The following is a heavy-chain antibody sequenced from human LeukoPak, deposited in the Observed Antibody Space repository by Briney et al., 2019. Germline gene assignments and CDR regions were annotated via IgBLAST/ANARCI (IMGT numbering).Heavy chain of an antibody. CDR2: INWNGGST. CDR1: GFTFSSYG. V-gene: IGHV3-20*04. CDR3: ARDPQKGGINRKYYYYYYMDV. D-gene: IGHD3-16*01. J-gene: IGHJ6*03. Sequence: RSGGSLRLSCAASGFTFSSYGMSWVRQAPGKGLEWVSGINWNGGSTGYADSVKGRFTISRDNAKNSLYLQMNSLRAEDTALYYCARDPQKGGINRKYYYYYYMDVWGKGTTVTVSS.